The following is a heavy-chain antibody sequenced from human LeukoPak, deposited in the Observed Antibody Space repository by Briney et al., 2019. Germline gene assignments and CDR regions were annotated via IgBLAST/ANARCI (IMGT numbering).Heavy chain of an antibody. J-gene: IGHJ4*02. Sequence: PSQTLSLTCTVSGGPISSGGYYWSWIRQHPGKGLEWIGYIYYSGSTYYNPSLKSRVTISVDTSKNQFSLKLSSVTAADTAVYYCARGGGIVATITFDYWGQGTLVTVSS. CDR3: ARGGGIVATITFDY. V-gene: IGHV4-31*03. CDR1: GGPISSGGYY. D-gene: IGHD5-12*01. CDR2: IYYSGST.